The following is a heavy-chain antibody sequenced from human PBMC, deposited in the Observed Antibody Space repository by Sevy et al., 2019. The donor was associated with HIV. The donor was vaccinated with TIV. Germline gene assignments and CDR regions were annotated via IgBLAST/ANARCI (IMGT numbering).Heavy chain of an antibody. D-gene: IGHD3-10*01. CDR3: ARDPLYYSHRDSYHLKYYFDY. CDR2: IWHDGNYK. Sequence: GGSLRLSCGASGFAFSRYGMHWVRQAPGKGLEWVAVIWHDGNYKYYGDSVKGRFTISRDNSKKTLYLQMNSLRGDDSAVYFCARDPLYYSHRDSYHLKYYFDYWGQGTQVTVSS. CDR1: GFAFSRYG. V-gene: IGHV3-33*01. J-gene: IGHJ4*02.